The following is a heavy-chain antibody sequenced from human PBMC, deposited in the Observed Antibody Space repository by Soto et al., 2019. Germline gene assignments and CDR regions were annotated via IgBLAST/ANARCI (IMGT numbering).Heavy chain of an antibody. CDR2: ITVDGGTV. CDR1: GFTFSHFA. Sequence: PGGSLRLSCAASGFTFSHFAMSWVRQAPGKGLEWVSSITVDGGTVYYADTVKGRFATSRDNSKDTLYLQMHSLRAEDTALYYCAKDLGSGSTAFDEWGQGTVVTVSS. J-gene: IGHJ4*02. D-gene: IGHD5-12*01. V-gene: IGHV3-23*01. CDR3: AKDLGSGSTAFDE.